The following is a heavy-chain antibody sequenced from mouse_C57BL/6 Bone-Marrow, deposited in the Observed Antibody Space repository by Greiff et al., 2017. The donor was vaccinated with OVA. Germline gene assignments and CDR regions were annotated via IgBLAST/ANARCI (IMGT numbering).Heavy chain of an antibody. Sequence: SGAELVRPGASVKLSCTASGFNIKDDYMHWVKQRPEQGLEWIGWIDPENGDTEYASKFQGKATITADTSSNTAYLQLSSLTSEDTAVYYCTTGAYYSNYDFDYWGQGTTLTVSS. V-gene: IGHV14-4*01. CDR3: TTGAYYSNYDFDY. D-gene: IGHD2-5*01. CDR2: IDPENGDT. CDR1: GFNIKDDY. J-gene: IGHJ2*01.